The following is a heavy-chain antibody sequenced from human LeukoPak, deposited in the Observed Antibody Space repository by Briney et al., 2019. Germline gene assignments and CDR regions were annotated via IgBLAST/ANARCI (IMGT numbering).Heavy chain of an antibody. Sequence: GGSLRLSCAASGFTFGDYYMSWIRQAPGKGLEWVSYISSSDSPIYYADSVKGRFTISRDNAKNSLFLQMNSLGAEDTAVYYCARCEWHYYHYYMDVWGKGTTVTVSS. V-gene: IGHV3-11*04. CDR3: ARCEWHYYHYYMDV. CDR1: GFTFGDYY. D-gene: IGHD3-3*01. J-gene: IGHJ6*03. CDR2: ISSSDSPI.